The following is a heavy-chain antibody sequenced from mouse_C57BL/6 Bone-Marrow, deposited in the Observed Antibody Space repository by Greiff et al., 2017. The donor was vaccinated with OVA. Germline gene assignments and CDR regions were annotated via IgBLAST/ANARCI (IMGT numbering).Heavy chain of an antibody. CDR3: AKDSGFAY. Sequence: QVQLQQPGAELVKPGASVKLSCKASGYTFTSYWMHWVKQRPGRGLEWIGRIVPNSGTTNYTETFKSQATLTVDKPSSTAYMQLGSLTSEDAAVYYRAKDSGFAYWGQGTLVTVSA. CDR1: GYTFTSYW. J-gene: IGHJ3*01. V-gene: IGHV1-72*01. CDR2: IVPNSGTT.